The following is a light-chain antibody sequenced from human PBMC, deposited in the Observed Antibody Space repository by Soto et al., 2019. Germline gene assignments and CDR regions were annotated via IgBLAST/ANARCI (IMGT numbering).Light chain of an antibody. Sequence: DIVMTQSPLSLPVTPGEPASISCRSSQSLLHNNGYNYLDWYLQKPGQSPQLLIYLGSNRASGVPDRFSGSRSGTDFTLKISRVEAEDVGGYYCMQALKTQFTFGPGTKVEIK. CDR3: MQALKTQFT. J-gene: IGKJ3*01. CDR1: QSLLHNNGYNY. V-gene: IGKV2-28*01. CDR2: LGS.